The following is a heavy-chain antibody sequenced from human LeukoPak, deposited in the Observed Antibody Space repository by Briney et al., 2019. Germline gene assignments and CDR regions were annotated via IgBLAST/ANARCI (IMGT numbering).Heavy chain of an antibody. CDR3: ARDRDIAVDGTGYYYYYMDV. CDR1: GGSISSGSYY. V-gene: IGHV4-61*02. D-gene: IGHD6-19*01. CDR2: IYTSGST. Sequence: PSQTLSLTCTVSGGSISSGSYYWSWIRQPAGEGLEWIGRIYTSGSTNYNPSLKSRVTISVDTSKNQFSLKLSSVTAADTAVYYCARDRDIAVDGTGYYYYYMDVWSKGTTVTVSS. J-gene: IGHJ6*03.